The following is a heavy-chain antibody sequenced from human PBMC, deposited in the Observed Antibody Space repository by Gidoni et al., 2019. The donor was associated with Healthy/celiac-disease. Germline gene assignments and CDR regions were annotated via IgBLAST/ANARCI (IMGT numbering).Heavy chain of an antibody. D-gene: IGHD6-13*01. V-gene: IGHV4-34*01. CDR2: INHSGST. Sequence: QVTLQQRGAGLSKPPETLSLTCAIYGGSFHGYYWSWISHPPGKGLEWIGEINHSGSTNYHPSLTIRVTISVDTSKNQFSLKLSSVTAADTAVYYCARASDDIAAAASRGNWFDPWGQGTLVTVSS. J-gene: IGHJ5*02. CDR3: ARASDDIAAAASRGNWFDP. CDR1: GGSFHGYY.